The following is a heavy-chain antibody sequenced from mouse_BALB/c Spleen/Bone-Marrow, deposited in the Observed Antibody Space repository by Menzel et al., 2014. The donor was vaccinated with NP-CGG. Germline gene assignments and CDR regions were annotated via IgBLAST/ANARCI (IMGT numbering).Heavy chain of an antibody. V-gene: IGHV1-12*01. CDR3: ARGDGYDSYYFDY. CDR2: IYPGNGDT. CDR1: GYTFTSYN. Sequence: LQQSGAELVKPGASVKVSCKASGYTFTSYNMHWVKQTPGQGLEWIGAIYPGNGDTSYNQKFKGKATLTADKSSSTAYMQLSSLTSEDSAVYYCARGDGYDSYYFDYWGQGTTLTVSS. J-gene: IGHJ2*01. D-gene: IGHD2-2*01.